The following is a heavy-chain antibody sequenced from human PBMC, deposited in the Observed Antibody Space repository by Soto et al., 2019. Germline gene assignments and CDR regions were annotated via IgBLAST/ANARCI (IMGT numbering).Heavy chain of an antibody. CDR3: ARVERGTATTVVDAFDI. CDR2: MSHSGGT. J-gene: IGHJ3*02. D-gene: IGHD1-1*01. Sequence: QVQLQQWGAGLLKPSETLSLTCAVYGGFVSSGSYYWSWIRQPPGKGLEWIGEMSHSGGTHFTPSLTMRVTISVDTSKNQFSLKMSSVSAADTALYYCARVERGTATTVVDAFDIWGPGTMVTVSS. V-gene: IGHV4-34*01. CDR1: GGFVSSGSYY.